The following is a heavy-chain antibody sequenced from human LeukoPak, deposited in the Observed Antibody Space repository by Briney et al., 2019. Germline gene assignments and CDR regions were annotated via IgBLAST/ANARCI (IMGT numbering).Heavy chain of an antibody. CDR1: GGSISSSNW. CDR3: ARAGYYDSSGYYYY. CDR2: IYHSGST. V-gene: IGHV4-4*02. D-gene: IGHD3-22*01. J-gene: IGHJ4*02. Sequence: SETLSLTCAVSGGSISSSNWWSWVRQPPGKGLEWIGEIYHSGSTNYNPSLKSRVTVSVDKSKNQFSLKLSSVTAADTAVYYCARAGYYDSSGYYYYWGQGTLVTVSS.